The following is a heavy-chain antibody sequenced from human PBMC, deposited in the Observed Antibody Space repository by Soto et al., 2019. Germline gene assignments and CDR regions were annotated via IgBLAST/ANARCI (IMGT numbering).Heavy chain of an antibody. J-gene: IGHJ6*03. Sequence: SETLSLTCTVSGGSISSYYWSWIRQPPGKTLEYIGYIYYSGSNSYSPSLKSRITISIDTSKSQFSLELSSVTAADTAVYYCASLIGSGSNPRTGYYHMDVWGKGTTVTVSS. V-gene: IGHV4-59*08. D-gene: IGHD3-10*01. CDR3: ASLIGSGSNPRTGYYHMDV. CDR1: GGSISSYY. CDR2: IYYSGSN.